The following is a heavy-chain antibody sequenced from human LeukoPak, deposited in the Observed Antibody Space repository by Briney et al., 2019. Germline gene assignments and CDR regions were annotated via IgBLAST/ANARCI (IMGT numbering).Heavy chain of an antibody. D-gene: IGHD1-26*01. CDR2: IFHSGST. CDR3: ARHKTGSFSTASDY. Sequence: PSETLSLTCTVSGASIRSDTYNYYWGWIRQPPGKGLGWIGSIFHSGSTSYNPSLKSRVTISVDTSKNHFGLNLNSMTASDTAVYYCARHKTGSFSTASDYWGQGTLVTVSS. V-gene: IGHV4-39*01. CDR1: GASIRSDTYNYY. J-gene: IGHJ4*02.